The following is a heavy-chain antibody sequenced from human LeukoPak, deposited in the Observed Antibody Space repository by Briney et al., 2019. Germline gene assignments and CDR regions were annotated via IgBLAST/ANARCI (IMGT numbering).Heavy chain of an antibody. V-gene: IGHV3-23*01. Sequence: QPWGSLRLSCAASGFTFSSYAMSWVRQAPGKGLEWVSPISGSGSSTYYADSVKGRFTISRDNSKNTLYLQMNSLRAEDTAVYYCAKGVAVASPYYFDYWGQGTLATVSS. D-gene: IGHD6-19*01. CDR2: ISGSGSST. CDR3: AKGVAVASPYYFDY. CDR1: GFTFSSYA. J-gene: IGHJ4*02.